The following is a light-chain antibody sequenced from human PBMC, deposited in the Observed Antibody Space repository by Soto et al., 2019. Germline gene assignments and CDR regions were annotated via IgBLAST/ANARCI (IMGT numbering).Light chain of an antibody. CDR3: QQYNHWPPDRT. V-gene: IGKV3-15*01. Sequence: EIEMTQSPATLSVSPGERATLSCRASQSVSSNLAWYQQKPGQAPRLLIYGASTRATGIPARFSGSGSGTEFTLTISSLQSEDFAIDFCQQYNHWPPDRTFGQGTKVEIK. CDR1: QSVSSN. J-gene: IGKJ1*01. CDR2: GAS.